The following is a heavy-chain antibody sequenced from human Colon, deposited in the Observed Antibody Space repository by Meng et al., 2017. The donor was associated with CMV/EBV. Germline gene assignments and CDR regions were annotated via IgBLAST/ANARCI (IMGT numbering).Heavy chain of an antibody. CDR3: ARSVQVAQYFDY. D-gene: IGHD4-11*01. J-gene: IGHJ4*02. Sequence: GESLKISCAASGFTFNIYAMIWVRQSPGKGLEWVSIIGGSGGSIYYADSVKGRFTISRDNSKNTLYLQLNSLRAEDTAVYYCARSVQVAQYFDYWGQGTLVTVSS. CDR1: GFTFNIYA. V-gene: IGHV3-23*01. CDR2: IGGSGGSI.